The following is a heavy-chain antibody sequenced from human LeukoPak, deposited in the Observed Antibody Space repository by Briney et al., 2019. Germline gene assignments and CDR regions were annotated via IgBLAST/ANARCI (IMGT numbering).Heavy chain of an antibody. Sequence: SETLSPTCTVSGGSISSYYWSWIRQPPGKGLEWPGYIYYSGSTNYNPSLKSRVTISVDTSKNQFSLKLSSVTAADTAVYYCASTVTTSSYYYYYYMDVWGKGTTVTVSS. D-gene: IGHD4-17*01. V-gene: IGHV4-59*08. J-gene: IGHJ6*03. CDR2: IYYSGST. CDR1: GGSISSYY. CDR3: ASTVTTSSYYYYYYMDV.